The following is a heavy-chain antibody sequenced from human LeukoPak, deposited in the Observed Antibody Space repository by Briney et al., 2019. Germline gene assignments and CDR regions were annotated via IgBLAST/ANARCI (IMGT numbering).Heavy chain of an antibody. Sequence: GGSLRLSCAASGFTFSSYSMNWVRQAPGKGLEWVSYISSSSITIYYADSVKGRFTISRDNAKKSLYLQMNSLRAEDTAVYYCARGYYDSSGYSYFDYWGQGTQVTVSS. V-gene: IGHV3-48*01. CDR1: GFTFSSYS. D-gene: IGHD3-22*01. CDR3: ARGYYDSSGYSYFDY. CDR2: ISSSSITI. J-gene: IGHJ4*02.